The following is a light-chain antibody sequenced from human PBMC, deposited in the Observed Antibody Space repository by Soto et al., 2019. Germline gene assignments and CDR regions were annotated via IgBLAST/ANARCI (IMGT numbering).Light chain of an antibody. V-gene: IGLV2-14*01. CDR2: DVS. CDR3: TSSTTSTTYV. Sequence: QCVLTQPASVSGSPGESITISCTRTSSDIGTYDYISWFQQYPGKAPKIVIYDVSVRASGVSNRFSASKSGNTASLTISVLQAEDEADYYCTSSTTSTTYVFGTGTKVTVL. CDR1: SSDIGTYDY. J-gene: IGLJ1*01.